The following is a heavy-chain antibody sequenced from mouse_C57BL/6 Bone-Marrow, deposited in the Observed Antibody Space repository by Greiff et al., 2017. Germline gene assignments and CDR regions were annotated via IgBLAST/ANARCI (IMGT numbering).Heavy chain of an antibody. V-gene: IGHV1-58*01. J-gene: IGHJ3*01. CDR2: IYIGNGYT. CDR1: GYTFTSYG. CDR3: ARGYYGSSPSFAY. Sequence: EVKVVESGAELVRPGSSVKMSCKTSGYTFTSYGINWVKQRPGQGLEWIGYIYIGNGYTEYNEKFKGKATLTSDTSSSTAYMQLSSLTSEDSAIYFCARGYYGSSPSFAYWGQGTLVTVSA. D-gene: IGHD1-1*01.